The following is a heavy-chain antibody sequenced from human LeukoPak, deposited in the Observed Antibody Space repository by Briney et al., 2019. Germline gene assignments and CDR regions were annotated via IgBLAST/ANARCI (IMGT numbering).Heavy chain of an antibody. CDR3: ARGRGNDSPWFDP. D-gene: IGHD5-12*01. CDR1: GGTFSSYA. J-gene: IGHJ5*02. Sequence: ASVKVSCKTSGGTFSSYAFSWVRQAPGQGLEWLGIVDPTADGTMYAQKFQGRVTLTSDTSTSTVYMQLSNLRSEDTAVYYCARGRGNDSPWFDPWGQGTLVTVSS. CDR2: VDPTADGT. V-gene: IGHV1-46*01.